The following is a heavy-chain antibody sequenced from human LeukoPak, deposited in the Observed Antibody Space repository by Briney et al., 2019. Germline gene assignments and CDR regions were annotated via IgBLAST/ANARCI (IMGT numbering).Heavy chain of an antibody. J-gene: IGHJ6*03. CDR2: ISYDGSNK. Sequence: GGSLRLSCAASGFTFSNYALHWVRQAPGKGLEWVAVISYDGSNKFYADSVRGRFTISRDNSKNTLFLQMNSLRPEDTAVYYCARGTVGATGAYYYYYYMDVWGKGTTVTISS. CDR1: GFTFSNYA. D-gene: IGHD1-26*01. CDR3: ARGTVGATGAYYYYYYMDV. V-gene: IGHV3-30*04.